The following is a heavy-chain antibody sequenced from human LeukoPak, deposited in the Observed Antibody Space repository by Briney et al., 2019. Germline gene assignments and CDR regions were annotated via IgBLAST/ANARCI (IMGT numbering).Heavy chain of an antibody. Sequence: SETLSLTCTVSGGSISSSSYYWGWIRQPPGKGLEWIGSIYYSGSTYYNPSLKSRVTISVDTSKNQFSLKLSSVTAADTAVYYCARHKDYYYSYMDVWGKGTTVTISS. V-gene: IGHV4-39*07. CDR2: IYYSGST. CDR3: ARHKDYYYSYMDV. CDR1: GGSISSSSYY. J-gene: IGHJ6*03.